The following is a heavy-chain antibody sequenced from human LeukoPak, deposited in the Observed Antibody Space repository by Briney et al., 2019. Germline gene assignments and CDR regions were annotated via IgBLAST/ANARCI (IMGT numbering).Heavy chain of an antibody. J-gene: IGHJ3*02. CDR3: ARDRIWNDAGHDPFDI. Sequence: PSETLSLTCTVSGASITSYHWSWLRQPAGKGLEWIGRIYTSASTNYSPSFKGRATISIDRSKSQFFLNLPSVTAADTAVYYCARDRIWNDAGHDPFDIWGQGTMVAVSS. CDR2: IYTSAST. CDR1: GASITSYH. D-gene: IGHD1-1*01. V-gene: IGHV4-4*07.